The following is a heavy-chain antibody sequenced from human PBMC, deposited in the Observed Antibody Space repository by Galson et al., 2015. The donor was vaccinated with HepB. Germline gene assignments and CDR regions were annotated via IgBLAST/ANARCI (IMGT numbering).Heavy chain of an antibody. CDR3: ARSPYLCGGDCPEGLYYFDY. V-gene: IGHV5-10-1*01. CDR1: GYSFTSYW. D-gene: IGHD2-21*01. CDR2: IDPSDSYT. Sequence: QSGAEVKKPGESLRISCKGSGYSFTSYWISWVRQMPGKGLEWMGRIDPSDSYTNYSPSFQGHVTISADKSISTAYLQWSSLKASDTAMYYCARSPYLCGGDCPEGLYYFDYWGQGTLVTVSS. J-gene: IGHJ4*02.